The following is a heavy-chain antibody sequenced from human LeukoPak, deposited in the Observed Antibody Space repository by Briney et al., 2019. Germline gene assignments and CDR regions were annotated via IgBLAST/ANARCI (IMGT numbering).Heavy chain of an antibody. Sequence: GGSLRLSCAASGCTFSSYWMSWVRQAPGKGLEWVANINQDGSGKYYVDSVKGRFTISRDNAKNSLYLQMNSLRAEHTAVYYCARVVGAGYFDLWGRGTLVTVSS. D-gene: IGHD1-26*01. CDR2: INQDGSGK. CDR3: ARVVGAGYFDL. J-gene: IGHJ2*01. CDR1: GCTFSSYW. V-gene: IGHV3-7*01.